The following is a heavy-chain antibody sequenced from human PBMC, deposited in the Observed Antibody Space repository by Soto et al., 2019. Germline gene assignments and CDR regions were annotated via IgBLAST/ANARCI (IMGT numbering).Heavy chain of an antibody. CDR2: INDSGST. CDR1: GGSFRDYY. CDR3: AIPTRTSYSHCYYYMDV. V-gene: IGHV4-34*01. J-gene: IGHJ6*03. D-gene: IGHD2-15*01. Sequence: QVQLQQWGAGLLKPSETLSLPCAVSGGSFRDYYWTWIRQPPGKGLEWIGDINDSGSTNYNPSLKSRVTITVDTSKDQFSLKLSSVTAADTAVYYCAIPTRTSYSHCYYYMDVWGKGTRVTVSS.